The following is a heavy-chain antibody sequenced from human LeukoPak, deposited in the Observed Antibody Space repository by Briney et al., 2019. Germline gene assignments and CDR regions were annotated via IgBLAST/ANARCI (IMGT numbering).Heavy chain of an antibody. Sequence: ASVKVSCKASGYTFTNYGINWVRQAPGQGLEWMGWISAYNGNTNYAQKLQGRVTMTTDTSTSTAYMELRSLRSDDTAVYYCGRDQLEWQPTSGGVWGQGTLVTVSS. D-gene: IGHD3-3*01. V-gene: IGHV1-18*01. CDR2: ISAYNGNT. CDR1: GYTFTNYG. J-gene: IGHJ4*02. CDR3: GRDQLEWQPTSGGV.